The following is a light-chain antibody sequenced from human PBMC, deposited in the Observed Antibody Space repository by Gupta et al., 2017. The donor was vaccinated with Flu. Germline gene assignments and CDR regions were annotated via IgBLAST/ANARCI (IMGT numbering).Light chain of an antibody. Sequence: GDRVTVTCRARQGVSKYVAWYQQKPGDAPNLLSYTTSTLQRGVPSRFSGSASGTDFTLTISSLQPEDSATYYCQQANSFPITFGQGTRLEIK. CDR1: QGVSKY. CDR2: TTS. V-gene: IGKV1-12*01. CDR3: QQANSFPIT. J-gene: IGKJ5*01.